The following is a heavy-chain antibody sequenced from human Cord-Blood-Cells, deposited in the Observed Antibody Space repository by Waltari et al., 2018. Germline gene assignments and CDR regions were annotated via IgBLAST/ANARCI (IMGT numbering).Heavy chain of an antibody. CDR3: AICTWIQYLNSYYFDY. CDR2: IIPIFGTA. Sequence: QAQLVQSGAEVKKPGSSVKVSCKTAGCTFSSYPITWVRQAPGQGLEWMGGIIPIFGTANYAQKFQGRVTSTADESASTAYMELSSLRSEDTAVYYCAICTWIQYLNSYYFDYWGQGTLVTVSS. D-gene: IGHD5-18*01. CDR1: GCTFSSYP. V-gene: IGHV1-69*01. J-gene: IGHJ4*02.